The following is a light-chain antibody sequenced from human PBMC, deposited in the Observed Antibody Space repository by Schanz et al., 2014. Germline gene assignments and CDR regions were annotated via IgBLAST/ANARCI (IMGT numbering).Light chain of an antibody. CDR1: SSDVGGYNY. V-gene: IGLV2-8*01. J-gene: IGLJ3*02. CDR2: EVN. CDR3: SSYAGSNNWGV. Sequence: SVLTQPPSASGSPGQSVTISCTGTSSDVGGYNYVSWYQQHPGKAPKLMIYEVNKRPSGVPDRFSGSKSGNTASLTVSGLQAEDEADYYCSSYAGSNNWGVFGGGTKLTVL.